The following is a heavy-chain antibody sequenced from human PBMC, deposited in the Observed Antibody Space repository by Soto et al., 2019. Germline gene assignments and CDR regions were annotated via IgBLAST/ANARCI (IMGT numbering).Heavy chain of an antibody. CDR1: GGSISSYY. V-gene: IGHV4-59*01. Sequence: QVQLQESGPGLVKPSETLSLTCTVSGGSISSYYWSWIRQPPGKGLEWIGYIYYGGSTNYNPSLKSRVTISVDASKSQFSLKLRSVTAEDTAVYYCARHRYYGSGSSKYYFDYWGQGTLVTVSS. D-gene: IGHD3-10*01. J-gene: IGHJ4*02. CDR2: IYYGGST. CDR3: ARHRYYGSGSSKYYFDY.